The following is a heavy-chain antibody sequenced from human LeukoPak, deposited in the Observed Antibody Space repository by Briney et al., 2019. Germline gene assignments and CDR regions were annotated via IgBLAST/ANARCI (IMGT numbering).Heavy chain of an antibody. CDR2: IDSSGTTI. Sequence: GGSLRLSCAASGFTFSSCEMNWVRQTPGEGLEWVSYIDSSGTTIYYADSVKGRFTSSRDNAKNSLYLQMDSLRADDTAVYYCARVSESYHDYWGQGTLVTVSS. CDR1: GFTFSSCE. J-gene: IGHJ4*02. CDR3: ARVSESYHDY. V-gene: IGHV3-48*03. D-gene: IGHD1-26*01.